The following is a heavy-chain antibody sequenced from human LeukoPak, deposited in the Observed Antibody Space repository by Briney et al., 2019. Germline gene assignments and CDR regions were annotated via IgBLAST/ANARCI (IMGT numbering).Heavy chain of an antibody. Sequence: GASVKVSCKASGYTFMKYGFSWVRQAPGQGLEWLGWISTYNGNTKYAEKFQGRVTMTTDTSTSTAYMELRSLRSDDTAVHHCARDPKWEGWNTEGRVMDVWGQGTTVTVSS. CDR3: ARDPKWEGWNTEGRVMDV. CDR2: ISTYNGNT. V-gene: IGHV1-18*01. CDR1: GYTFMKYG. J-gene: IGHJ6*02. D-gene: IGHD1-26*01.